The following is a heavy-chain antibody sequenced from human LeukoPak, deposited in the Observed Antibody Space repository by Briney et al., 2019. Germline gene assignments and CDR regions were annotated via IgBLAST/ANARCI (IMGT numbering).Heavy chain of an antibody. Sequence: SETLSLTYSVSGGSISSYYWNRIRQPPGKGLEWIGYVYYSGSTNYNPSLKSRVTISVDTSKNQFSLKLRSVTAADTAVYYCARAQLHTQLLWFGELPYYFDYWGQGTLVTVSS. J-gene: IGHJ4*02. D-gene: IGHD3-10*01. V-gene: IGHV4-59*01. CDR3: ARAQLHTQLLWFGELPYYFDY. CDR1: GGSISSYY. CDR2: VYYSGST.